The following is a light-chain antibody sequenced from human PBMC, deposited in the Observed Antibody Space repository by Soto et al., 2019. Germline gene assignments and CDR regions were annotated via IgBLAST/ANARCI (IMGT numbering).Light chain of an antibody. CDR2: DAS. Sequence: VLTQSPAALSLSPGERATLQCRASQTVGSDLAWYQQKPAQAPRLLIYDASDRATGAPARFSGRGSGTDFTLTIDSLEPEDAAIYYCQQRATWPPYTFGQGTKVEI. CDR3: QQRATWPPYT. CDR1: QTVGSD. V-gene: IGKV3-11*01. J-gene: IGKJ2*01.